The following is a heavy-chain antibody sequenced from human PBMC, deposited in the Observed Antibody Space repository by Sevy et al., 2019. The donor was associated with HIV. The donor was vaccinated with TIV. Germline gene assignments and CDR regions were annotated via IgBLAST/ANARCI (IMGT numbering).Heavy chain of an antibody. V-gene: IGHV3-49*03. CDR2: IRSKAYGGTT. J-gene: IGHJ6*02. D-gene: IGHD3-22*01. Sequence: GGSLRLSCTASGFTFGDYAMIWFRQAPGKGLEWVGFIRSKAYGGTTEYAASVKGRFTISRDDSKTIAYLQMNSLKTEDTGVYYCTRGGGITMMGYYYYGMDVWGQGTTVTVSS. CDR3: TRGGGITMMGYYYYGMDV. CDR1: GFTFGDYA.